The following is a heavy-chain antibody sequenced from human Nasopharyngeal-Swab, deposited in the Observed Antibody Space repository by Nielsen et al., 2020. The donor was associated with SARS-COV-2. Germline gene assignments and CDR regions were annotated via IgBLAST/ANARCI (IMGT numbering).Heavy chain of an antibody. CDR2: ISSSSSYI. J-gene: IGHJ6*02. Sequence: GGSLRLSCAASGFTFSSYSMNWVRQAPGKGLGWVSSISSSSSYIYYADSVKGRFTISRDNAKNSLYLQMNSLRAEDTAVYYCARGQYCSSTSCYARGYYYYYGMDVWGQGTTVTVSS. CDR3: ARGQYCSSTSCYARGYYYYYGMDV. V-gene: IGHV3-21*01. D-gene: IGHD2-2*01. CDR1: GFTFSSYS.